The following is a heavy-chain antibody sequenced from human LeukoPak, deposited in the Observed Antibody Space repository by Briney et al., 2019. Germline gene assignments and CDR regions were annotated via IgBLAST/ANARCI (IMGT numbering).Heavy chain of an antibody. Sequence: GGSLRLSCAASGFTFSSYTMNWVRQAPGMGLEWVSSISDSSYHIYYADSVRGRFTVSRDNAKNSLYLQMNGLRAVDTAVYCCARRKDVVVVPGTMGYYLDVWGKGTTVTVSS. V-gene: IGHV3-21*01. CDR1: GFTFSSYT. D-gene: IGHD2-2*01. CDR2: ISDSSYHI. CDR3: ARRKDVVVVPGTMGYYLDV. J-gene: IGHJ6*03.